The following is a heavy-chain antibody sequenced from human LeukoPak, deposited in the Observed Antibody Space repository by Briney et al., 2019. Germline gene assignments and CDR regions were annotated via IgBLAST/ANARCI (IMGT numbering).Heavy chain of an antibody. V-gene: IGHV3-48*03. CDR1: GFTFSSYA. Sequence: GGSLRLSCVASGFTFSSYAMNWVRQAPGQGLEWISYINSSGDTVYYADSVKGRFTISRDNAKSSLYLQMNSLRGEDTALYYCVRESGGGSYDDYWGQGTLITVSS. J-gene: IGHJ4*02. D-gene: IGHD2-15*01. CDR3: VRESGGGSYDDY. CDR2: INSSGDTV.